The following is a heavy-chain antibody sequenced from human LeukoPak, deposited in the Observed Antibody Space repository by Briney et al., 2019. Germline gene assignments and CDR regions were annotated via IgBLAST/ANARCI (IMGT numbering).Heavy chain of an antibody. V-gene: IGHV4-34*01. D-gene: IGHD2-15*01. Sequence: SETLSLTCAVYGGSFSGYYWSWIRQPPGKGLEWIGEINHSGSTNYNPSLKSRVTISVDTSKNQFSLKLSSVTAADTAVYYCARDYSDAFDIWGQGTMVTVSS. J-gene: IGHJ3*02. CDR2: INHSGST. CDR3: ARDYSDAFDI. CDR1: GGSFSGYY.